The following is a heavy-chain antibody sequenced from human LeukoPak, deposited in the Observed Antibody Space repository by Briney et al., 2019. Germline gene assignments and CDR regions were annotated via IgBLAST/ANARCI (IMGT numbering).Heavy chain of an antibody. J-gene: IGHJ4*02. Sequence: ASVKVSCKASGYTFTNYGISWVRQAPGQGLEWMGWISAYNGNTDYTQKLQGRATMTTDTSTSTAYMELRGLRSDDTAVYYCARDSGLYSSGWYYGWGQGTLVTVSS. CDR3: ARDSGLYSSGWYYG. CDR2: ISAYNGNT. D-gene: IGHD6-19*01. V-gene: IGHV1-18*01. CDR1: GYTFTNYG.